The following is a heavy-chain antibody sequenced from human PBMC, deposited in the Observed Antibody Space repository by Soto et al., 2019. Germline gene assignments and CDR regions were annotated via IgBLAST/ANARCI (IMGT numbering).Heavy chain of an antibody. CDR2: IYYSGST. V-gene: IGHV4-59*08. D-gene: IGHD6-13*01. J-gene: IGHJ3*02. CDR1: GCSISSYY. Sequence: PSETLSLTCTFSGCSISSYYWNWIRQPPGKGLEWIGYIYYSGSTNYNPSLKSRVTISVDTSKNQFSLKLSSVTAADTAVYYCARRYSSAFDIWGQGTMVTVSS. CDR3: ARRYSSAFDI.